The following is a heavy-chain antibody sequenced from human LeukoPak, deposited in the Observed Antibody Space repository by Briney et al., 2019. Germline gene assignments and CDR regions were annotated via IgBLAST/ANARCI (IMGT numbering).Heavy chain of an antibody. CDR1: GFTFISNW. V-gene: IGHV3-7*01. Sequence: GGSLRLACAASGFTFISNWMSWVRQAPGKGLEWVANIEQDGSQKYYVDSVKGRFTLSRDNAKNSLYLQMNSLRAEDTAVYYCARDETGTTQYWGQGTLVTVSS. CDR3: ARDETGTTQY. J-gene: IGHJ4*02. CDR2: IEQDGSQK. D-gene: IGHD1-1*01.